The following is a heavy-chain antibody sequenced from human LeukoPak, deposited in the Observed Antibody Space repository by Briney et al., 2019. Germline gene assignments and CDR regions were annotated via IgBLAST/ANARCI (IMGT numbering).Heavy chain of an antibody. V-gene: IGHV1-8*02. CDR3: AKDHLLWFGDLDY. D-gene: IGHD3-10*01. J-gene: IGHJ4*02. CDR2: MNPNSGNT. CDR1: GYTFNNND. Sequence: ASVKVSCKASGYTFNNNDINWVRQAPGQGLEWMGWMNPNSGNTGFAQKFQGRVTITRNTFISTAYMDLSSLRSEDTAVYYCAKDHLLWFGDLDYWGQGTLVTVSS.